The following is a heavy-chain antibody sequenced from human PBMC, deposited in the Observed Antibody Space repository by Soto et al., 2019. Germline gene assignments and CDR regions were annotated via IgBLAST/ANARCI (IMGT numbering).Heavy chain of an antibody. Sequence: GGSPSLSCAASGFIFKMYWMHWVHQSPGKGLVWISRIYNDGTYSDYADSVRGRFTISRDNVNDTLYLQMNNLRAEDSGLYYCTRGPRPISTGTGAYWGQGTQVTVS. CDR2: IYNDGTYS. J-gene: IGHJ4*02. D-gene: IGHD3-10*01. V-gene: IGHV3-74*01. CDR3: TRGPRPISTGTGAY. CDR1: GFIFKMYW.